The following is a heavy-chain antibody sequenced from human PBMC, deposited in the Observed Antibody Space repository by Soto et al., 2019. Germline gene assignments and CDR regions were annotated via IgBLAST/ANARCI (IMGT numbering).Heavy chain of an antibody. D-gene: IGHD2-8*02. CDR3: ARSLWSQLVDTNWFDP. Sequence: PSETLSLTCTVSGGSISSYYWSWIRQPPGKGLEWIGYIYYSGSTNYNPSLKSRVTISVDTSKNQFSLKLSSVTAADTAVYYCARSLWSQLVDTNWFDPWGQGTLVT. CDR2: IYYSGST. CDR1: GGSISSYY. J-gene: IGHJ5*02. V-gene: IGHV4-59*01.